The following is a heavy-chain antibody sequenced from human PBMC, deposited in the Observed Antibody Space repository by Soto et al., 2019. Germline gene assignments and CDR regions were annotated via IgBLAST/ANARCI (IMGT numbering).Heavy chain of an antibody. CDR2: ISSSSSTI. CDR3: ARGPRKPFWSGPPPDDFYMDV. CDR1: GFTFSSYS. V-gene: IGHV3-48*01. J-gene: IGHJ6*03. D-gene: IGHD3-3*01. Sequence: GGSLRLSCTTSGFTFSSYSMNWVRQAPGKGLEWVSYISSSSSTIYYADSVKGRFTISRDNGENSLYVQMISLRAEDTAVYYCARGPRKPFWSGPPPDDFYMDVWGKGTTVTVSS.